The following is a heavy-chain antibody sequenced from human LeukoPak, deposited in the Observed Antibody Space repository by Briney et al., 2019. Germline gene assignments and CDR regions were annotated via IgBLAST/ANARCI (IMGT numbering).Heavy chain of an antibody. J-gene: IGHJ4*02. CDR3: ASRYPGSGSYQREMRV. Sequence: WASVKVSCKASGGTFSSYAISWVRQAPGQGLEWMGGIIPIFGTANYAQKFQGRVTITADESTSTAYMELSSLRSEDTAVYYCASRYPGSGSYQREMRVWGQGTLVTVSS. CDR2: IIPIFGTA. CDR1: GGTFSSYA. V-gene: IGHV1-69*13. D-gene: IGHD3-10*01.